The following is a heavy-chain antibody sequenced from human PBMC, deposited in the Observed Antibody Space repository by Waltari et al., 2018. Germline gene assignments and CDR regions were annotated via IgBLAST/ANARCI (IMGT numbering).Heavy chain of an antibody. Sequence: QVQLVQSGAEVKKPGSSVKVSCKASGGTFSSYAISWVRQAPGQGLEWMGGIVPIFGTASNAQKYKGRVKSTAAESTSTAYMELGSLRSEDTAVYYCARDTQETYYYVSSGYYGGFDYWGQGTLVTVSS. V-gene: IGHV1-69*12. CDR1: GGTFSSYA. CDR3: ARDTQETYYYVSSGYYGGFDY. D-gene: IGHD3-22*01. J-gene: IGHJ4*02. CDR2: IVPIFGTA.